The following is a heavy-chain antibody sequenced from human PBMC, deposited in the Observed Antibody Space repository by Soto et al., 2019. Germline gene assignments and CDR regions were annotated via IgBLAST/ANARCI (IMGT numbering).Heavy chain of an antibody. CDR3: ARLGWELQSGRRYADY. V-gene: IGHV1-18*01. CDR1: GYTFSSNA. D-gene: IGHD1-26*01. J-gene: IGHJ4*02. CDR2: ISPYTGKT. Sequence: QVQLVQSGAEVKKPGASMKVSCKASGYTFSSNAITWVRQAPGQGLEWRGWISPYTGKTNYAQRFQGRVTMTADSSRSTAYMELRALRSDDTAVYCSARLGWELQSGRRYADYWGQGTLVTVSS.